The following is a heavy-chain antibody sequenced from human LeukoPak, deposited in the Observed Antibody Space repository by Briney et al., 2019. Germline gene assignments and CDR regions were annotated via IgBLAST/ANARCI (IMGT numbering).Heavy chain of an antibody. CDR2: ISVYNGNT. V-gene: IGHV1-18*01. Sequence: ASVKASCKASGYTFTSYGISWVRQAPGQGLEWMGWISVYNGNTKYVQKFQGRVTMTTDTSTRTAYMELRSLRSDDTAVYYCARVLVGSLFDYWGQGTLVTVSS. J-gene: IGHJ4*02. CDR3: ARVLVGSLFDY. CDR1: GYTFTSYG. D-gene: IGHD6-6*01.